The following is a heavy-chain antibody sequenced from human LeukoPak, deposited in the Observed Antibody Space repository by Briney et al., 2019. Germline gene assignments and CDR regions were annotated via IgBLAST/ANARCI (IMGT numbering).Heavy chain of an antibody. J-gene: IGHJ4*02. CDR2: LSFDGSDE. V-gene: IGHV3-30*04. CDR1: GFTFSTYT. D-gene: IGHD5/OR15-5a*01. CDR3: AKDWKPDGLYDLDY. Sequence: GGSLRLSCAASGFTFSTYTMHWLRQSPGKGLTWLAILSFDGSDEYYADSVKGRFTISRDNSKNTLYLQMNSLRAEDTAVYYCAKDWKPDGLYDLDYWGQGTLVTVSS.